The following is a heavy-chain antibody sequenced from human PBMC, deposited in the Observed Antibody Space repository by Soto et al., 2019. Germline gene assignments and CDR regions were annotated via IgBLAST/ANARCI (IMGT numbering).Heavy chain of an antibody. CDR1: GGSISSYY. J-gene: IGHJ3*02. CDR3: ARHTRVFEDIVVQCPCNAFDI. V-gene: IGHV4-59*08. Sequence: SETLSLTCTVSGGSISSYYWSWIRQPPGKGLEWIGYIYYSGSTNYNPSLKSRVTISADTSKNQFSLKLNSLTAADTAVYYCARHTRVFEDIVVQCPCNAFDIWGQGTMVTVSS. D-gene: IGHD2-2*01. CDR2: IYYSGST.